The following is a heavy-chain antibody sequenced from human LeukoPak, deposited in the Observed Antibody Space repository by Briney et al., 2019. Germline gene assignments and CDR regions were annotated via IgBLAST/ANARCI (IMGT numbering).Heavy chain of an antibody. D-gene: IGHD5-24*01. CDR2: INPNSGGT. Sequence: ASVKVSCKASGYTFTGYYMHWVRQAPGQGLEWMGWINPNSGGTNYAQKFQGRVTMTRDTSISTAYMELSRLRSDDTAVYYCARGGRWLQFHWDRRYYYYGMDVWGQGTTVTVSS. CDR3: ARGGRWLQFHWDRRYYYYGMDV. V-gene: IGHV1-2*02. CDR1: GYTFTGYY. J-gene: IGHJ6*02.